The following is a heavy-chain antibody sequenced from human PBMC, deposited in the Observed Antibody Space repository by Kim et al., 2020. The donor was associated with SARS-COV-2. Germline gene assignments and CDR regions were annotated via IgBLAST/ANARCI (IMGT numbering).Heavy chain of an antibody. Sequence: ASVKVSYKASGYTFTDYYMHWVRQAPGQGLEWMGRINPNIGGTNYAQKFQGRVTMTRDTSISTAYMELSRLRSDDTAVYYCARGYSSTWSDHWGQGTLVTVSS. J-gene: IGHJ5*02. CDR2: INPNIGGT. CDR1: GYTFTDYY. V-gene: IGHV1-2*06. CDR3: ARGYSSTWSDH. D-gene: IGHD6-13*01.